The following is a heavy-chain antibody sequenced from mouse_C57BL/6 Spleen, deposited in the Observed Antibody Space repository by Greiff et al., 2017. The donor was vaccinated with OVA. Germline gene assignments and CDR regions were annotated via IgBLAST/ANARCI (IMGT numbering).Heavy chain of an antibody. Sequence: QVHVKQSGAELVRPGASVTLSCKASGYTFTDYEMHWVKQTPVHGLEWIGAIDPETGGTAYNQKFKGKAILTADKSSSTAYMELRSLTSEDSAVYYCTRFGYDYGDYWGQGTTLTVSS. CDR3: TRFGYDYGDY. D-gene: IGHD2-4*01. V-gene: IGHV1-15*01. CDR1: GYTFTDYE. J-gene: IGHJ2*01. CDR2: IDPETGGT.